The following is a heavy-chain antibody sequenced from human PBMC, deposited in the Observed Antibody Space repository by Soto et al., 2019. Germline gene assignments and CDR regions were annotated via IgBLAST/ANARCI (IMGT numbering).Heavy chain of an antibody. D-gene: IGHD2-21*01. CDR2: IFYTGTT. J-gene: IGHJ4*02. Sequence: SETLSLTCSVSGGSVSYNSYYWGWIRQPPGKGLERVGGIFYTGTTYYNPSLKDRLSISVDTSKNSFSLNLTSVTAADTAVYFCARLVVVAPVANVWGQGALVTVSS. V-gene: IGHV4-39*01. CDR3: ARLVVVAPVANV. CDR1: GGSVSYNSYY.